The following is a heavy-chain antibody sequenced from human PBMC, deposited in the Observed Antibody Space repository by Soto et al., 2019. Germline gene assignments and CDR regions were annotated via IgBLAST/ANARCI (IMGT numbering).Heavy chain of an antibody. Sequence: GGSLRLCCAASGFTFSSYAMSWARQAPGKGLEWVSAISGSGGSTYYADSVKGRFTISRDNSKNTLYLQMNSLRAEDTAVYYCAKGGGSSGWYVRYYYYGMDVWGQGTTVTVSS. J-gene: IGHJ6*02. CDR1: GFTFSSYA. D-gene: IGHD6-19*01. CDR2: ISGSGGST. CDR3: AKGGGSSGWYVRYYYYGMDV. V-gene: IGHV3-23*01.